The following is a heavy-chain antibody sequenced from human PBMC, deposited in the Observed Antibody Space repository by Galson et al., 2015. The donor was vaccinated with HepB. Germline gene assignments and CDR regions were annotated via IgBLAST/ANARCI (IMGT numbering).Heavy chain of an antibody. CDR2: IKSKTDGGTT. Sequence: SLRLSCAASGFTFSNAWMSWVRQAPGKGLEWVGRIKSKTDGGTTDYAAPVKGRFTISRDDSKNTLYLQMNSLKTEDTAVYYCTTDRAGSGSYYKREYYFDYWGQGTLVTVSS. CDR1: GFTFSNAW. J-gene: IGHJ4*02. D-gene: IGHD3-10*01. CDR3: TTDRAGSGSYYKREYYFDY. V-gene: IGHV3-15*01.